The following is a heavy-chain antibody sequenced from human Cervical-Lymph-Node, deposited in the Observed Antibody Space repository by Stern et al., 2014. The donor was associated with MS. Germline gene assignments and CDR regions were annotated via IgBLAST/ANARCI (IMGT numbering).Heavy chain of an antibody. D-gene: IGHD6-19*01. V-gene: IGHV3-33*01. J-gene: IGHJ5*02. CDR1: GFTFSSYG. Sequence: QLVQSGGGVVQPGRSLRLSCAASGFTFSSYGMHWVRQAPGKGLEWVAVIWYDGSNKYYADSVKGRFTISRDNSKNTLYLQMNSLRAEDTAVYYCARFRRGYSSGLSLWFDPWGQGTLVTVSS. CDR3: ARFRRGYSSGLSLWFDP. CDR2: IWYDGSNK.